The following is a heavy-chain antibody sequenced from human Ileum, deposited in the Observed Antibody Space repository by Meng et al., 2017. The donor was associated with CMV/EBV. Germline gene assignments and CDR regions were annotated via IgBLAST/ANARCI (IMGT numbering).Heavy chain of an antibody. J-gene: IGHJ4*02. Sequence: HVQLQESGPGLVQPSETLSLTVTVSGGSSSGYYWSWIRQPATKGLEWIGRVYSSGSTDYNPSLQSRVTMSVDTSKNQFSLKLSSVTAADTAVYYCARGSSSWAFDYWGQGTLVTVSS. CDR1: GGSSSGYY. CDR2: VYSSGST. V-gene: IGHV4-4*07. D-gene: IGHD2-2*01. CDR3: ARGSSSWAFDY.